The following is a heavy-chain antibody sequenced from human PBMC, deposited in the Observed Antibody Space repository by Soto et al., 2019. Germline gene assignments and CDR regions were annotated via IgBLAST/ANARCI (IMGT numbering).Heavy chain of an antibody. CDR3: VSQTGPDY. D-gene: IGHD7-27*01. V-gene: IGHV5-10-1*01. Sequence: GESLQISCKGSGYSFVSYWISWVRQKSGKGLEWMGRIDPSDAYTNYSPSLEGRVTISVDKSTNTAYLEWSSLMAADTATYFCVSQTGPDYWGQGTQVTVSS. J-gene: IGHJ4*02. CDR1: GYSFVSYW. CDR2: IDPSDAYT.